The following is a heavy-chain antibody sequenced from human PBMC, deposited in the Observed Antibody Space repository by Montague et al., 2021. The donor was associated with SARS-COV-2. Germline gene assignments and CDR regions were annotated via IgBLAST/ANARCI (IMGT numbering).Heavy chain of an antibody. Sequence: SLRLSCAASGFTFSSYGMHWVRQAPGKGLEWVAVIWYEGSNKYYADSMKGRFTISRDNSKNTLYLQMNSLRAEDTAVYYCAREQHIVVVTATPGAFDIWGQGTMVTVSS. D-gene: IGHD2-21*02. V-gene: IGHV3-33*01. CDR2: IWYEGSNK. CDR1: GFTFSSYG. CDR3: AREQHIVVVTATPGAFDI. J-gene: IGHJ3*02.